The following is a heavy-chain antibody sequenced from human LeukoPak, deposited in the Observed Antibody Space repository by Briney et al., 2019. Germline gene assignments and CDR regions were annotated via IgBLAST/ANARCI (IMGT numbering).Heavy chain of an antibody. Sequence: GASVTVSCTASGGTFSSYAISWVRQAPGQGLEWMGGIIPIFGTANYAQKFQGRVTITADESTSTAYMELSSLRSEDTAVYYCARGPYCGGDCYSWYFDLWGRGTLVTVSS. V-gene: IGHV1-69*13. CDR2: IIPIFGTA. CDR1: GGTFSSYA. J-gene: IGHJ2*01. D-gene: IGHD2-21*02. CDR3: ARGPYCGGDCYSWYFDL.